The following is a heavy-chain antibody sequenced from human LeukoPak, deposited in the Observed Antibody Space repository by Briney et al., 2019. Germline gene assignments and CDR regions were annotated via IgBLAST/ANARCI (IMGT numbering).Heavy chain of an antibody. CDR2: IYYSGST. CDR3: ARHPRKKGIAAAGNY. D-gene: IGHD6-13*01. CDR1: GGPISSSSYY. J-gene: IGHJ4*02. V-gene: IGHV4-39*01. Sequence: SSETLSLTCTVSGGPISSSSYYWGWIRQPPGKGLEWIGSIYYSGSTYYNPSLKSRVTISVDTSKNQFSLKLSSVTAADTAVYYCARHPRKKGIAAAGNYWGQGTLVTVSS.